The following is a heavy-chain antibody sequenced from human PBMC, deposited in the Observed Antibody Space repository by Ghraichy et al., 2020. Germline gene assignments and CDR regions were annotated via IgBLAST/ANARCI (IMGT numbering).Heavy chain of an antibody. D-gene: IGHD2-2*03. CDR2: LFNDGST. Sequence: SETLSLTCTVSGGSISNEHWHWVRQPPGKGLEWIAYLFNDGSTSYNHSLKNRVTISLDRSQNQLSLRLTSVTAADTAVYFCARSLSGLDSGDYWGQGTLVTVSS. J-gene: IGHJ4*02. V-gene: IGHV4-59*01. CDR1: GGSISNEH. CDR3: ARSLSGLDSGDY.